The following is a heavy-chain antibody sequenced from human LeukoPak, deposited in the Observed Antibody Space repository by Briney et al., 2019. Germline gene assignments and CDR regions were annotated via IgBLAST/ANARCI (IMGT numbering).Heavy chain of an antibody. D-gene: IGHD1-26*01. V-gene: IGHV3-33*06. CDR1: GFTFSSYG. CDR3: AKVDHSGSYLFDY. J-gene: IGHJ4*02. CDR2: IWYDGSNK. Sequence: GGSLRLSCAASGFTFSSYGMHWVRQAPGKGLEWVAVIWYDGSNKYYADSVKGRFTISRDNSKNTLYLQMNSLRAEDTAVYYCAKVDHSGSYLFDYWGQGTLVTVSS.